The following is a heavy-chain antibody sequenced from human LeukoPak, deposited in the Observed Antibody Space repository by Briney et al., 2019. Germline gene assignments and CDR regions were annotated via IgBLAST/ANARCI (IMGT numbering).Heavy chain of an antibody. J-gene: IGHJ4*02. Sequence: GGSLRLSCAASGFTSSSYSMNWVRQAPGKGLEWVSYISSSGSTIYYADSVKGRFTISRDNAKNSLYLQMNSLRAEDTAVYYCARGSMIFSDYWGQGTLVTVSS. CDR3: ARGSMIFSDY. CDR2: ISSSGSTI. CDR1: GFTSSSYS. V-gene: IGHV3-48*04. D-gene: IGHD3-22*01.